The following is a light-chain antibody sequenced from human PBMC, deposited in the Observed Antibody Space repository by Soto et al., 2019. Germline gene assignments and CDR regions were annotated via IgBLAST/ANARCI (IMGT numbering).Light chain of an antibody. Sequence: DIVLTQSPGTLSLSPGERATLSCRASQSVSSSYLAWYQQKPGQAPRLLIYGASSRATGIPDRFSGSGSGTEFTLTISRLEPEDFAVYYCQQYGSSPTWTFGQGTKVEIK. CDR2: GAS. CDR3: QQYGSSPTWT. V-gene: IGKV3-20*01. CDR1: QSVSSSY. J-gene: IGKJ1*01.